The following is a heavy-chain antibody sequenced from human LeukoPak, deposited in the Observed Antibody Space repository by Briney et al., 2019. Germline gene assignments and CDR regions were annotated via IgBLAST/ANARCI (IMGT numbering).Heavy chain of an antibody. D-gene: IGHD6-13*01. CDR3: ARDGAAAGGFDY. Sequence: PGGSLRLSCAASGFTFSSYTMSWVRQAPGKGLEWVSTITTSDGNTYYADSVKGRFTISRDNSKNTLYLQMNSLRAEDTAVYYCARDGAAAGGFDYWGQGTLVTVSS. CDR2: ITTSDGNT. CDR1: GFTFSSYT. V-gene: IGHV3-23*01. J-gene: IGHJ4*02.